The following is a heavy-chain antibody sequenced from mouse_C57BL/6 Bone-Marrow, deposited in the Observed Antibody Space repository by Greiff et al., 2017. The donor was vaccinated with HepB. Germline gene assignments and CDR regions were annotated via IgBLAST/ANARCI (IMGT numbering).Heavy chain of an antibody. Sequence: DVMLVESGGDLVKPGGSLKLSCAASGFTFSSYGMSWVRQTPDKRLEWVATISSGGSYTYYPDSVKGRFTISRDNAKNTLYLQMSSLKSEDTAMYYCASIYSNYAMDYWGQGTSVTVSS. CDR3: ASIYSNYAMDY. V-gene: IGHV5-6*02. CDR1: GFTFSSYG. CDR2: ISSGGSYT. D-gene: IGHD2-5*01. J-gene: IGHJ4*01.